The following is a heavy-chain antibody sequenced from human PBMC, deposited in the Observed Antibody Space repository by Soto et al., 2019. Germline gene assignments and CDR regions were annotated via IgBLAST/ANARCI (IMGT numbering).Heavy chain of an antibody. Sequence: GGSLRLSCTASGFTFSNYAMHWVRQAPGKGLEWVAVISYDGSDKYNANSVKGRFTISRDNSKNTLYLQMNSLRAEDTAVYYCARDTGPNGYNYYYFGMDVWGQGTTVTVSS. CDR1: GFTFSNYA. V-gene: IGHV3-30-3*01. J-gene: IGHJ6*02. CDR3: ARDTGPNGYNYYYFGMDV. CDR2: ISYDGSDK. D-gene: IGHD5-18*01.